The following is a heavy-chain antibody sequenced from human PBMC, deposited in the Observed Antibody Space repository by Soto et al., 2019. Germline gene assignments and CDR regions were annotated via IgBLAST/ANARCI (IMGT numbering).Heavy chain of an antibody. CDR1: GDTFSSYT. CDR2: IIPDFGTA. D-gene: IGHD1-1*01. V-gene: IGHV1-69*12. CDR3: AIHLEEANY. Sequence: QVQRVQSGAEVKKPGSSVKVSCKASGDTFSSYTVTWVRQAPGQGLEWMGGIIPDFGTANYAQQFQGRVTITADESTSTAYMELSSLRSEDTAVYYCAIHLEEANYWGQGTLVTVSS. J-gene: IGHJ4*02.